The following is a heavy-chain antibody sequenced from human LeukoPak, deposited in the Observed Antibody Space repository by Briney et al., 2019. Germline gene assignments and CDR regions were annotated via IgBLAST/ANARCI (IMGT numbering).Heavy chain of an antibody. CDR3: ARAGNCGGDCYSRYAFDI. D-gene: IGHD2-21*02. V-gene: IGHV3-64*01. J-gene: IGHJ3*02. CDR1: GFTFSSYA. Sequence: GGSLRLSCAASGFTFSSYAMHWVRQAPGKGLEYVSAISSNGGSTYYANSVKGRFTISRDNSKNTLYLQMGCLRAEDMAVYYCARAGNCGGDCYSRYAFDIWGQGTMVTVSS. CDR2: ISSNGGST.